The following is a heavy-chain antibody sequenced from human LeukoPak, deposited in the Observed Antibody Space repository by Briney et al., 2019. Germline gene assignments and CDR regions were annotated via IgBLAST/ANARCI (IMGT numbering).Heavy chain of an antibody. CDR2: ISGSGGST. V-gene: IGHV3-23*01. J-gene: IGHJ4*02. Sequence: GGTLRLSCAASGFTFSSYGMSWVRQAPGKGLEWVSAISGSGGSTYYADSVKGRFTISRDNSKNTLYLRMNSLRAEDTAVYYCAKDLKILVLRYFVVSPPYGYWGQGTLVTVSS. CDR3: AKDLKILVLRYFVVSPPYGY. D-gene: IGHD3-9*01. CDR1: GFTFSSYG.